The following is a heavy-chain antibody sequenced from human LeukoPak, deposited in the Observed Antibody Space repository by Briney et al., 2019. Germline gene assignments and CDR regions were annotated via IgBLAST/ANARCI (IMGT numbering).Heavy chain of an antibody. Sequence: GASVKVSCKASGYTFTSYGISWVRQAPGQGLERMGWISAYNGNTNYAQKLQGRVTMTTDTSTSTAYMEPRSLRSDDTAVYYCARDPSYGYFDYWGQGTLVTVSS. J-gene: IGHJ4*02. V-gene: IGHV1-18*01. D-gene: IGHD5-18*01. CDR1: GYTFTSYG. CDR3: ARDPSYGYFDY. CDR2: ISAYNGNT.